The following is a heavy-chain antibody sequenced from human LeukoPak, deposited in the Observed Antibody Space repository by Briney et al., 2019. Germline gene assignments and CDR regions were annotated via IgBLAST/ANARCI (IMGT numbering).Heavy chain of an antibody. CDR2: IIPIFGTA. J-gene: IGHJ4*02. Sequence: ASVKVSCKASGGTFSSYAISWVRQAPGQGLEWMGGIIPIFGTANYAQKFQGRVTITADESTSTAYMELSSLRSEDTAVYYCARLRVRYPPEYYFDYWGQGTLVTVSS. V-gene: IGHV1-69*13. D-gene: IGHD1-26*01. CDR3: ARLRVRYPPEYYFDY. CDR1: GGTFSSYA.